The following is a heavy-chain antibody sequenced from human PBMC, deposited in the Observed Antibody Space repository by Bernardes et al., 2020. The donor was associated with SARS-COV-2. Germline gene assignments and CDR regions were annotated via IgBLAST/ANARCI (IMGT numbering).Heavy chain of an antibody. CDR1: GYTFTGFY. CDR3: ARDPDRHYDFWSGYYRSYSMDD. CDR2: INPNSGGS. V-gene: IGHV1-2*02. J-gene: IGHJ6*02. Sequence: ASVMVSCKASGYTFTGFYMHWLRQAPGQGLEWMGWINPNSGGSDYAQKFQGRATMTRETSISTAYMELSRLRSDDTAVYYCARDPDRHYDFWSGYYRSYSMDDWGRGTTVTVSS. D-gene: IGHD3-3*01.